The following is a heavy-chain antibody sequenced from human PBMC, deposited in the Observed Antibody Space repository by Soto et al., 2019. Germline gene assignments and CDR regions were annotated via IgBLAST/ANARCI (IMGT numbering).Heavy chain of an antibody. V-gene: IGHV3-33*01. CDR3: ARDYGVGGAEVDY. J-gene: IGHJ4*02. Sequence: QVQLVESGGGVVQPGRSLRLSCVASGFTFSSSAMHWVRQAPGKGLEWVAVIWYDGSNAYYADSVKGRFTISRDSSKNTRDLQRNSLRVEVTAVYYCARDYGVGGAEVDYWGQGTLVTVSS. CDR2: IWYDGSNA. CDR1: GFTFSSSA. D-gene: IGHD1-26*01.